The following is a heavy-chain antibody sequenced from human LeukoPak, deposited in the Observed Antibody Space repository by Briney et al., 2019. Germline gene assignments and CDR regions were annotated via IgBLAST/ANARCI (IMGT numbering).Heavy chain of an antibody. CDR2: IKQDGSEK. V-gene: IGHV3-7*01. CDR3: ARGLSGYSSSLGY. D-gene: IGHD6-6*01. J-gene: IGHJ4*02. Sequence: GGSLRLSCAASGFTFSSYWMSWIRQAPGKGLEWVANIKQDGSEKYYVDSVKGRFTISRDNAKNTLYLQMNSLRAEDTAVYYCARGLSGYSSSLGYWGQGTLVTVSS. CDR1: GFTFSSYW.